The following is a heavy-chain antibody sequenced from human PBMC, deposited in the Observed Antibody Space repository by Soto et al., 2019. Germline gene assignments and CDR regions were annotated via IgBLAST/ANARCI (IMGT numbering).Heavy chain of an antibody. V-gene: IGHV2-70*04. D-gene: IGHD6-13*01. CDR1: GFSLSTSGMR. CDR3: ARSIVAAGNRWFDP. Sequence: FGPTLVNPTQTLTLTCTFSGFSLSTSGMRVSWIRQPPGKALEWLARIDWDDDKLYSTSLKTRLTISKDTSKNQVVLTMTNMDPVDTATYYCARSIVAAGNRWFDPWGQGTLVT. CDR2: IDWDDDK. J-gene: IGHJ5*02.